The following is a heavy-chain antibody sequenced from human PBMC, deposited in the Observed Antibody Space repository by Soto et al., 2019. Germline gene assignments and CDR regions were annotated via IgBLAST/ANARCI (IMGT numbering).Heavy chain of an antibody. CDR3: ARGKRDGYNMEMAYYYYGMDV. V-gene: IGHV1-69*13. Sequence: SVKVSCKASGGTFSSYAISWVRQAPGQGLEWMGGIIPIFGTANYAQKFQGRVTITADESTSTAYMELSSLRSEDTAVYYCARGKRDGYNMEMAYYYYGMDVWGQGTTVTVSS. J-gene: IGHJ6*02. CDR2: IIPIFGTA. CDR1: GGTFSSYA. D-gene: IGHD5-12*01.